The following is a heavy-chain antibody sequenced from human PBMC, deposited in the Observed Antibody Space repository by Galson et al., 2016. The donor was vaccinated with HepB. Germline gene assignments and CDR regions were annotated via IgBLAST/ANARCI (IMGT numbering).Heavy chain of an antibody. D-gene: IGHD6-6*01. Sequence: SVKVSCKASGYTFTNYYIHWVRQAPGQGLEWVGDINPSGTSTSYAQKFQGRVTVSRDTSTSTVYMELSSLRSEDTAVYYCARDLYSSSSGQEGMDIWGQGTTLTVAS. CDR3: ARDLYSSSSGQEGMDI. J-gene: IGHJ6*02. CDR1: GYTFTNYY. CDR2: INPSGTST. V-gene: IGHV1-46*01.